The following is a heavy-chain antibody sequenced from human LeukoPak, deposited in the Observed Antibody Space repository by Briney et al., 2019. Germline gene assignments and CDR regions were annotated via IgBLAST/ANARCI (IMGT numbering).Heavy chain of an antibody. CDR2: ISYDGSNK. CDR3: ARLGEIQLWPFDY. V-gene: IGHV3-30*03. Sequence: GGSLRLSCAASGFTFSSYGMHWVRQAPGKGLEWVAVISYDGSNKYYADSVKGRFTISRDNAKNSLYLQMNSLRAEDTAVYYCARLGEIQLWPFDYWGQGTLVTVSS. J-gene: IGHJ4*02. D-gene: IGHD5-18*01. CDR1: GFTFSSYG.